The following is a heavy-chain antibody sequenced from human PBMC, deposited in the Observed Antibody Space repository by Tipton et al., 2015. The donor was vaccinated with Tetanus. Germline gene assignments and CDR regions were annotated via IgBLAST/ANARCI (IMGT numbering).Heavy chain of an antibody. Sequence: SLRLSCAASGFTFSSYAMSWVRQAPGQGLEWVSAISGSGGSTYYADSVKGRFTISRDNSKNTLYLQMNSLRAEDTAVYYCAKDKRSDLYYYYGMDVWGQGTTVTVSS. CDR3: AKDKRSDLYYYYGMDV. CDR1: GFTFSSYA. D-gene: IGHD4-17*01. J-gene: IGHJ6*02. V-gene: IGHV3-23*01. CDR2: ISGSGGST.